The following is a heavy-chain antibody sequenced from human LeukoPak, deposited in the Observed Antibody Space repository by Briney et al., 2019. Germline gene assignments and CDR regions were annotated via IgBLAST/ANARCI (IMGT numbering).Heavy chain of an antibody. CDR3: AKFLTIVVVPAAIDY. J-gene: IGHJ4*02. Sequence: PGGSLRLSCTASGFTFGDCALSWFRQAPGKGLEWVSAISGSGGSTYYADSVKGRFTISRDNSKNTLYLQMNSLRAEDTAVYYCAKFLTIVVVPAAIDYWGQGTLVTVSS. D-gene: IGHD2-2*02. CDR1: GFTFGDCA. V-gene: IGHV3-23*01. CDR2: ISGSGGST.